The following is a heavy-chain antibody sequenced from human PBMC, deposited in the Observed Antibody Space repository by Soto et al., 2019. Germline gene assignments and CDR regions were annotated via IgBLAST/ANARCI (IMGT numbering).Heavy chain of an antibody. V-gene: IGHV3-30*04. D-gene: IGHD2-15*01. J-gene: IGHJ6*02. Sequence: QVQLVESGGGVVQPGRSLRLSCAASGFTFSNYAMHWVRQAPGKGLECVAVISYNGGNRFYRDYVKGRFTISRDNSQNTVHLQIDSLRYEDAAVYYCARGDREDTAVVIGARPGEYGVDVWGQGTTVTVSS. CDR3: ARGDREDTAVVIGARPGEYGVDV. CDR2: ISYNGGNR. CDR1: GFTFSNYA.